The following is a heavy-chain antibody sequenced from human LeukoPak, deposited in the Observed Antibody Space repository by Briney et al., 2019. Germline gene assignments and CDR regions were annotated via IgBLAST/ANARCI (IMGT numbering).Heavy chain of an antibody. D-gene: IGHD6-19*01. CDR3: AKDLSYTSGASDH. CDR2: ITDDGYNT. Sequence: PGGSLRLSCAASGFTFCAFAMTWVRQAPGKGLEWVSTITDDGYNTYSADSVKGRITFSRDNSKNTLSLQLRSLRAEDTAVYYCAKDLSYTSGASDHWGQGTLVTVSS. CDR1: GFTFCAFA. V-gene: IGHV3-23*01. J-gene: IGHJ4*02.